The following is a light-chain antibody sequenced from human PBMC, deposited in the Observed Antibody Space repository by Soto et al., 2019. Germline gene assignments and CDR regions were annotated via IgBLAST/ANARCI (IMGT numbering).Light chain of an antibody. CDR3: AAWDDSLNAYV. CDR1: NSNIGSNP. J-gene: IGLJ1*01. Sequence: QSVLAQPPSASATPGQRVTISCSGSNSNIGSNPVNWYQQLPGAAPKLLIFSDDQRPSGVPDRLSGSKSGTSASLAISGLQSEDEADYYCAAWDDSLNAYVFGTGTKVTVL. V-gene: IGLV1-44*01. CDR2: SDD.